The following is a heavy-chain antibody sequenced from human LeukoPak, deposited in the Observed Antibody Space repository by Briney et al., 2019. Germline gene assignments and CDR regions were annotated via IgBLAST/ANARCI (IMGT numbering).Heavy chain of an antibody. D-gene: IGHD5-18*01. J-gene: IGHJ5*02. CDR3: AQTKYSLSSPGWFDP. CDR2: IYWDDDK. Sequence: SGPTLVNPTQTLTLTCAFSGFSLSTSGVGVGWIRQPPGKALEWLALIYWDDDKRNSPSLRRMLTITKDTGKNQVVLTMTNMDPVDTATYYCAQTKYSLSSPGWFDPWGQGTLVTVSS. CDR1: GFSLSTSGVG. V-gene: IGHV2-5*02.